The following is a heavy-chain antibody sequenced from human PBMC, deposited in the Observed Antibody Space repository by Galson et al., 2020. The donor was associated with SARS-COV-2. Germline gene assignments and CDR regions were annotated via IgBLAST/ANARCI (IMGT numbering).Heavy chain of an antibody. D-gene: IGHD5-12*01. CDR1: GGSISSSSYY. V-gene: IGHV4-39*01. J-gene: IGHJ4*02. Sequence: SDTLSLTCTVSGGSISSSSYYWGWIRQPPGKGLEWIGSIYYSGSTYYNPSLKSRVTISVDTSKNQFSLKLSSVTAADTAVYYCATLVATIDQTTVSWAFDYWGQGTLVTVSS. CDR3: ATLVATIDQTTVSWAFDY. CDR2: IYYSGST.